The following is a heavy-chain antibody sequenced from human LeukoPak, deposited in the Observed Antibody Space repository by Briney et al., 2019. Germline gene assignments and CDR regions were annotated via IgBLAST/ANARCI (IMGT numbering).Heavy chain of an antibody. V-gene: IGHV3-23*01. J-gene: IGHJ5*02. CDR1: GFTFSSYA. CDR2: ISGSGGST. CDR3: AKDPLGYCSSTSCLLAPFDP. D-gene: IGHD2-2*01. Sequence: QSGGSLRLSCAASGFTFSSYAMSWVRQAPGKGLEWVSAISGSGGSTYYADSVKGRFTISRDNSKNTLYLQMNSLRAEDTAVYYCAKDPLGYCSSTSCLLAPFDPWGQGTLVTVSS.